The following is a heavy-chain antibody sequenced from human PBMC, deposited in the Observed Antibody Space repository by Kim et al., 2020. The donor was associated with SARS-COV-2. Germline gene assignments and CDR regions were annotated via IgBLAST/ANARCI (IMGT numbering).Heavy chain of an antibody. CDR2: IFPGDSET. Sequence: GESLKISCKASGYTFTDHWIGWVRQVPGKGLEWMGIIFPGDSETKYSPSFKGQVTISADKSSNTAYLQWYSLKASDTAMYFCGRPDLGSCSGGNCADYGFDYWGQGTLVTVSS. V-gene: IGHV5-51*01. J-gene: IGHJ4*02. CDR1: GYTFTDHW. D-gene: IGHD2-15*01. CDR3: GRPDLGSCSGGNCADYGFDY.